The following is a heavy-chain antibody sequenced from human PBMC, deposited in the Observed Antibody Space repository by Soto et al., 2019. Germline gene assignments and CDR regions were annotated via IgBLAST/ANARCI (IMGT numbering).Heavy chain of an antibody. Sequence: GGSLRLSCAAPGFTFSSYGMHWVRQAPGKGLEWVAVISYDGSNKYYADSVKGRFTISRDNSKNTLYLQMNSLRAEDTAVYYCAKDLYYYDSSGYYVAFDIWGQGTMVTVSS. CDR2: ISYDGSNK. V-gene: IGHV3-30*18. J-gene: IGHJ3*02. CDR3: AKDLYYYDSSGYYVAFDI. D-gene: IGHD3-22*01. CDR1: GFTFSSYG.